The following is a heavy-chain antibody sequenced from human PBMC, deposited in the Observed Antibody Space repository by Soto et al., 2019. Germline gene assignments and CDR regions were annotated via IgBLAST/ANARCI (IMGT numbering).Heavy chain of an antibody. V-gene: IGHV1-18*01. Sequence: GASVKVSCKASGYTFTSYGISWVRQAPGQGLEWMGWISAYNGNTNYAQKLQGRVTMTTDTSTSTAYMERRSLRSDDTAVYDCGRESAVAALDPWGQGALVTVSS. CDR1: GYTFTSYG. CDR2: ISAYNGNT. D-gene: IGHD6-19*01. J-gene: IGHJ5*02. CDR3: GRESAVAALDP.